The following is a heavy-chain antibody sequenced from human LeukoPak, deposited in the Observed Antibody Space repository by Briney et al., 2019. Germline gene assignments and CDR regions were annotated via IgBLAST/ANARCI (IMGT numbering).Heavy chain of an antibody. J-gene: IGHJ4*02. V-gene: IGHV1-24*01. CDR3: ARVQRYCSSTSCWDFDY. CDR1: GYTLTELS. D-gene: IGHD2-2*01. CDR2: FDPEDGET. Sequence: ASVKVSCKVSGYTLTELSMHWVRQAPGKGLEWIGGFDPEDGETIYAQKFQGRVTMTRDTSISTAYMELSRLRSDDTAVYYCARVQRYCSSTSCWDFDYWGQGTLVTVSS.